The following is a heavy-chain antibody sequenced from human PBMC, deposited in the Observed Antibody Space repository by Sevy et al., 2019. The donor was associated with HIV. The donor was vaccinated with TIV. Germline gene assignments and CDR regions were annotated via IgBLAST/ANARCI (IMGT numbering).Heavy chain of an antibody. V-gene: IGHV3-74*01. CDR1: GFTFTNYW. Sequence: GGSLRLSCAASGFTFTNYWMHWVRQAPGKGLVWVSRVDNDGSGTNYADSVKGRFTISRDNPKNTVYLKMNSLRAEDTSVYYGTRDKYGIDYWGQGTLVTVSS. CDR2: VDNDGSGT. J-gene: IGHJ4*02. D-gene: IGHD3-10*01. CDR3: TRDKYGIDY.